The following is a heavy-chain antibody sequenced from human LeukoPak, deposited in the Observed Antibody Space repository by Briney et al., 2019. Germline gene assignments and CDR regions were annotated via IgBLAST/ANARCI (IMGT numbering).Heavy chain of an antibody. CDR3: ARERRYYGSSGYYLDYYYYGMDV. J-gene: IGHJ6*02. CDR1: GGSFSGYY. V-gene: IGHV4-34*01. Sequence: PSETLSLTCAVYGGSFSGYYWSWIRQPPGKGLEWIGEINHSGSTNYNPSLKSRVTISVDTSKNQFSLKLSSVTAADTAVYYCARERRYYGSSGYYLDYYYYGMDVWGQGTTVTVSS. CDR2: INHSGST. D-gene: IGHD3-22*01.